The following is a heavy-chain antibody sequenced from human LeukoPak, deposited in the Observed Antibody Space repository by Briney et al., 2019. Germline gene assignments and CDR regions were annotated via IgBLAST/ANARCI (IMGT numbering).Heavy chain of an antibody. Sequence: PAGSLSFSGSASGFTVRSNYMSRVPQAQGKGLEGVSGIYSGGSTYYADSVKGRFTISTDNSKNTLYLQMNSLRAEDTAVYYCARSGSYWGNYFDYWGQGTLVTVSS. V-gene: IGHV3-66*01. CDR1: GFTVRSNY. CDR2: IYSGGST. CDR3: ARSGSYWGNYFDY. D-gene: IGHD1-26*01. J-gene: IGHJ4*02.